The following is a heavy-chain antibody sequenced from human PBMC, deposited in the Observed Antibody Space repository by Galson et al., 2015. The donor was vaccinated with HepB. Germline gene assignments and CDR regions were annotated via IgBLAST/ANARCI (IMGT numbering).Heavy chain of an antibody. CDR2: INPNSGGT. D-gene: IGHD3-10*01. V-gene: IGHV1-2*02. Sequence: SVKVSCKASGYTFTGYYMHWVRQAPGQGLEWMGWINPNSGGTNYAQKFQGRVTMTRDTSISTAYMELSRLRSDDTAVYYCARGFRGHSSLFDAFDIWGQGTMVTVSS. CDR1: GYTFTGYY. CDR3: ARGFRGHSSLFDAFDI. J-gene: IGHJ3*02.